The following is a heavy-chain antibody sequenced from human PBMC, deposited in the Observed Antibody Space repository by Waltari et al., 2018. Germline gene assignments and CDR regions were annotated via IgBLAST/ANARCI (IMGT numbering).Heavy chain of an antibody. CDR1: GCSISSGSYY. V-gene: IGHV4-61*09. CDR3: ARISVTPDY. J-gene: IGHJ4*02. CDR2: ISASGST. Sequence: QVQLQESGPGLVKPSQTLSLTCTVSGCSISSGSYYWSWIRQPAGKGLEWIAYISASGSTNYNPSLKSRVTISLDTSKNQFSLKLSSVTAADTAMYYCARISVTPDYWGQGTLVTVSS. D-gene: IGHD4-17*01.